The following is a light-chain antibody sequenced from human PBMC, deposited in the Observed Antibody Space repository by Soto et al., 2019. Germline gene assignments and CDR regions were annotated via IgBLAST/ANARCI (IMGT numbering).Light chain of an antibody. CDR3: QQYNTLPRT. J-gene: IGKJ4*01. Sequence: EIVMTQSPATLSAPPGERATISCRASQSVSSKFAWYQQRPGQAPRLLIYGASTRPTAVPARFTASGSGTEFTLTISSLQSEDFAVYYCQQYNTLPRTFGQGTKVEVK. CDR2: GAS. CDR1: QSVSSK. V-gene: IGKV3-15*01.